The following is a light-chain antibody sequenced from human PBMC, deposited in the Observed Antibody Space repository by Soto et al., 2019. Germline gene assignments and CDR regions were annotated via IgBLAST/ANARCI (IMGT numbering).Light chain of an antibody. V-gene: IGKV3-15*01. CDR3: QQYHYRPVN. CDR2: GAS. J-gene: IGKJ4*01. CDR1: ESVDIN. Sequence: IALTQALGTLSSPARDRVSLSCRASESVDINLAWYQQKPGQAPRLLIYGASTRATGLPSRFSGSGSGTDFTLTIDSLQSEDVAVYYCQQYHYRPVNFGGGTKVDIK.